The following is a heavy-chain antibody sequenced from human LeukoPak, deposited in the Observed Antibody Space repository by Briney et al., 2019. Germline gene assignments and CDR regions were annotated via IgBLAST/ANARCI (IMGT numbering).Heavy chain of an antibody. D-gene: IGHD3-3*01. CDR2: IYTSGST. CDR1: GGSISSGSYY. Sequence: SQTLSLTCTVSGGSISSGSYYWSWIRQPAGKGLEWIGRIYTSGSTNYNPSLKSRVTISVDTSKNQFSLKLSSVTAADTAVYYCARELFDFWSGYYYGPSYNLFDPWGQGTLVTVSS. V-gene: IGHV4-61*02. CDR3: ARELFDFWSGYYYGPSYNLFDP. J-gene: IGHJ5*02.